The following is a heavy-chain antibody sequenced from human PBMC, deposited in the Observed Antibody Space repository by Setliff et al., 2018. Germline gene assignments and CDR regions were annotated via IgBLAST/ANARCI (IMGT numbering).Heavy chain of an antibody. V-gene: IGHV1-18*04. CDR3: ARGGTNPYYYYMDV. Sequence: GASVKVSCKTSGYNFRNYGISWVRQVPGQGLEWMGWISGYKSNPNYLQKMQGRLTMTTDTSTSTAYMELRSLRSDDTAVYYRARGGTNPYYYYMDVWGKGTTVTVSS. CDR2: ISGYKSNP. D-gene: IGHD1-26*01. CDR1: GYNFRNYG. J-gene: IGHJ6*03.